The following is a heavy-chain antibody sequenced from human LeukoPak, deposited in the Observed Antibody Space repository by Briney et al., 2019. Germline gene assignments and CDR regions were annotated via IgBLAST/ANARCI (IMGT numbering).Heavy chain of an antibody. CDR1: GFTFSSYA. CDR2: ISGSGGST. D-gene: IGHD5-18*01. V-gene: IGHV3-23*01. Sequence: PGGSLRLSCAASGFTFSSYAMSWVRQAPGKGLEWVSAISGSGGSTYYADSVKGRFTISRDNSKNTLYLQMNSLRAEDTAVYYCAAAYSYGSRWYYYGMDVWGQGTTVTVSS. CDR3: AAAYSYGSRWYYYGMDV. J-gene: IGHJ6*02.